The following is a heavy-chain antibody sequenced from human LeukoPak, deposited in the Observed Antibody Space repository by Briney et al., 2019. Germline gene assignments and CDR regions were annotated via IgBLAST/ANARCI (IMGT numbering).Heavy chain of an antibody. J-gene: IGHJ4*02. CDR3: AKRGVYGNFYFDY. CDR2: IGGSGANT. Sequence: GGSLRLSCAASGFTFSSYAMSWVRQAPGKGLEWVSTIGGSGANTYYADSLRGRFTISRDNSKNTLYLQMNSLRAEDTAVYYCAKRGVYGNFYFDYWGQRTLATVSS. CDR1: GFTFSSYA. V-gene: IGHV3-23*01. D-gene: IGHD4-11*01.